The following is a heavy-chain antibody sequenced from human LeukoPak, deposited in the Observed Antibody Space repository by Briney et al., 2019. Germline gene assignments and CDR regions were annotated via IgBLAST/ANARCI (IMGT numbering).Heavy chain of an antibody. J-gene: IGHJ6*03. CDR2: ISAYNGNT. Sequence: ASVKVSCKASGYTFTSYGISWVRQAPGHGLEWMGWISAYNGNTNYAQKLQGRVTMTTDTSTSTAYMELRSLRSDDTAVYYCARYYGDSSYYYMDVWGKGTTVTVSS. CDR1: GYTFTSYG. V-gene: IGHV1-18*01. D-gene: IGHD4-17*01. CDR3: ARYYGDSSYYYMDV.